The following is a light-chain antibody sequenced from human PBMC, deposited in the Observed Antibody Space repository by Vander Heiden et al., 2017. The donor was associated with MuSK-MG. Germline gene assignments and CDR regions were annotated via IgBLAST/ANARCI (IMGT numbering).Light chain of an antibody. J-gene: IGLJ1*01. V-gene: IGLV7-43*01. CDR1: TGPVTNGYY. CDR3: LLYYGGAQYV. CDR2: GTT. Sequence: QPVGTQEPSLPVYPGGTVTLTCASSTGPVTNGYYPNWFQQKPGQAPRALIFGTTNRHSWTPARFSGSLLGGKAALTLSGVQPEDEAEYYCLLYYGGAQYVFGTGTKVTVL.